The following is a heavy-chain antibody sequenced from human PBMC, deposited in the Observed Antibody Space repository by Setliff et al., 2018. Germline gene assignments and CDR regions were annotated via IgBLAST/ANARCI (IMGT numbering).Heavy chain of an antibody. Sequence: GGSLRLSCAASGFTFSTAWMNWVRQAPGKGLEWVGRIKSKTDGGTIDYAAPVKGRFIISGDESENTLYLQMNNLKTEDTGVYYCTTDRRGGCSGASCYDFDYWGQGTLVTVSS. CDR2: IKSKTDGGTI. J-gene: IGHJ4*02. V-gene: IGHV3-15*07. CDR1: GFTFSTAW. D-gene: IGHD2-15*01. CDR3: TTDRRGGCSGASCYDFDY.